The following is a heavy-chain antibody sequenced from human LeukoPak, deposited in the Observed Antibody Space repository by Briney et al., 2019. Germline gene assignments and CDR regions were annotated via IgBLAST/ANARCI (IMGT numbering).Heavy chain of an antibody. D-gene: IGHD4-11*01. J-gene: IGHJ4*02. V-gene: IGHV1-2*02. CDR2: INPNSGVT. CDR3: ARAHMTTVTLGDY. Sequence: ASVKVSCKASGYTFTGYYIHWVRQAPGQGLEWTAWINPNSGVTNYAQNFQGRVTMTRDTSISTAYMELSSLRSDDTAVYYCARAHMTTVTLGDYWGQGTLVTVSS. CDR1: GYTFTGYY.